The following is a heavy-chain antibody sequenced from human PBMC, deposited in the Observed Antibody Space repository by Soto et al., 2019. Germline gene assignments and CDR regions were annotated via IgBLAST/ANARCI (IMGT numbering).Heavy chain of an antibody. CDR3: ARLYYDSSGYYYEGFDY. Sequence: SGPTLVNPTQTLTLTCTFSGFSLSTSGMCVCWIRQPPGKALEWLARIDWDDDKYYSTSLKTRLTISKDTSKNQVVLTMTNMDPVDTATYYCARLYYDSSGYYYEGFDYWGQGTLVTVSS. CDR1: GFSLSTSGMC. V-gene: IGHV2-70*11. CDR2: IDWDDDK. D-gene: IGHD3-22*01. J-gene: IGHJ4*02.